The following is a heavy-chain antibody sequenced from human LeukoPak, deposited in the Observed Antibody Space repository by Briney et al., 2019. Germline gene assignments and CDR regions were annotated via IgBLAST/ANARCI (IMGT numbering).Heavy chain of an antibody. CDR3: ASRRGSNRPFDY. CDR2: ISSSGSTI. Sequence: PGGSLRLSCAASGFTFSSYAMSWVRQAPGKGLEWVSYISSSGSTIYYADSVKGRFTISRDNAKNSLYLQMNSLRAEDTAVYYCASRRGSNRPFDYWGQGTLVTVSS. V-gene: IGHV3-48*04. J-gene: IGHJ4*02. D-gene: IGHD1-26*01. CDR1: GFTFSSYA.